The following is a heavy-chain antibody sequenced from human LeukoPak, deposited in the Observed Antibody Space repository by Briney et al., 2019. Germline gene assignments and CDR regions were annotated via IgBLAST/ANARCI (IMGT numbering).Heavy chain of an antibody. Sequence: GGSLRLSCAASGFTFNNYAMSWVRQAPGKGLEWVSAISGRGGSTYYADSVKGHFTISRDNFKNTLYVQMNSLRAEDTAVYYCAKFRAASYYYYGMDVWGQGTTVTVSS. D-gene: IGHD6-25*01. CDR3: AKFRAASYYYYGMDV. V-gene: IGHV3-23*01. J-gene: IGHJ6*02. CDR1: GFTFNNYA. CDR2: ISGRGGST.